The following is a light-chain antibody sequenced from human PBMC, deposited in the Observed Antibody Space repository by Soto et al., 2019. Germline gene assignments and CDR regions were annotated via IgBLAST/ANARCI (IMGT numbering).Light chain of an antibody. J-gene: IGLJ2*01. Sequence: QSALTQPASVSGSPGQSITISCTGTSSDVGRYNLVSWYQQHPGKAPKLMIYEGSKRPSGVSNRFSGSKSGNTASLTISGLQAEDDADYYCCSYAGSSTDVVFGGGTKLTVL. CDR1: SSDVGRYNL. CDR3: CSYAGSSTDVV. V-gene: IGLV2-23*01. CDR2: EGS.